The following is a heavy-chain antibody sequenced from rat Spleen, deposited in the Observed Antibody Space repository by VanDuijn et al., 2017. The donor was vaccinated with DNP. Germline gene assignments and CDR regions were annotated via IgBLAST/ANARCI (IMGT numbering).Heavy chain of an antibody. CDR1: GFTFSNYY. Sequence: EVQLVESGGGLVQPGRSMKLSCAALGFTFSNYYMAWVRQAPTKGLEWVASISTGGGNTYYRDSVKGRFTISRDNAKSTLYLQMDSLRSEDTATYYCARQADYYSSYIAWMDAWGQGASVTVSS. CDR2: ISTGGGNT. D-gene: IGHD1-2*01. CDR3: ARQADYYSSYIAWMDA. V-gene: IGHV5-25*01. J-gene: IGHJ4*01.